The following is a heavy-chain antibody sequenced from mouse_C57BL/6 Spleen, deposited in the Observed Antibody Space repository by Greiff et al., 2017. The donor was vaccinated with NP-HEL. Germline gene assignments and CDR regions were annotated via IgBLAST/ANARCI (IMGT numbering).Heavy chain of an antibody. CDR1: GFNIKDDY. D-gene: IGHD1-1*01. V-gene: IGHV14-4*01. CDR2: IDPENGDT. CDR3: TTGTTVVANWYFDV. Sequence: EVKLMESGAELVRPGASVKLSCTASGFNIKDDYMHWVKQRPEQGLEWIGWIDPENGDTEYASKFQGKATITADTSSNTAYLQLSSLTSEDTAVYYCTTGTTVVANWYFDVWGTGTTVTVSS. J-gene: IGHJ1*03.